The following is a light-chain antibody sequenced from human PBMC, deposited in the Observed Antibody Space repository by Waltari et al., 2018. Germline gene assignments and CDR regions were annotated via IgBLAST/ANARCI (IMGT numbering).Light chain of an antibody. CDR2: EGS. J-gene: IGLJ2*01. CDR1: SSDTGGSKL. Sequence: QSALPQPASVSGSPGPSITIPCPGTSSDTGGSKLVSWYQQHPGRAPKLLVYEGSKRPSGVSSRFSGAKSGNTASLTISGLQAEDEANYYCCSFASPNTVIFGGGTKLTVL. V-gene: IGLV2-23*03. CDR3: CSFASPNTVI.